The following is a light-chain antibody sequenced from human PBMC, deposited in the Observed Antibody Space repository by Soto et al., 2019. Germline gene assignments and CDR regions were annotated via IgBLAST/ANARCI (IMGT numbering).Light chain of an antibody. Sequence: QSVLTQPRSASGTPGQSITISCSGSSSNIGDNPVNWYQQLPGAAPKLLIYINDQRPSGVPDRFSGSKSGTSASLAISGLQPEDEADYSCAASDDSVNGVFGNGTKVTVL. CDR3: AASDDSVNGV. CDR1: SSNIGDNP. V-gene: IGLV1-44*01. CDR2: IND. J-gene: IGLJ1*01.